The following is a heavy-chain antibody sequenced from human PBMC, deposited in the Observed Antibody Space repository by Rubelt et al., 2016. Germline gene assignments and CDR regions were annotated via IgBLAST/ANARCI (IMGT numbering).Heavy chain of an antibody. Sequence: QVQLQESGPGLVKPSETLSLTCTVSGGSISSYYWSWIRRPPGKGLEWIGYIFYSGTTNYNPSLKSRVTISVATSKNQFSLNLRLVTAADTAVYYCARHAYGSGPYWYFDLWGRGTLVTGSS. J-gene: IGHJ2*01. V-gene: IGHV4-59*08. CDR3: ARHAYGSGPYWYFDL. CDR2: IFYSGTT. CDR1: GGSISSYY. D-gene: IGHD1-26*01.